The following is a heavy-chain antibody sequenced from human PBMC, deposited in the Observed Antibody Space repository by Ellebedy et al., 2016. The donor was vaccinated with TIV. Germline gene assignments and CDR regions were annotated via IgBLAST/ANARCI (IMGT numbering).Heavy chain of an antibody. CDR2: VSYDGSSN. CDR3: ARDAVQRYFYGVGV. Sequence: GGSLRLSCAASGFTFSSYAMSWVRQAPGKGLEWVALVSYDGSSNYYADSVKGRFTISRDNSKNTLSLQMNSLRGEDSAVYYCARDAVQRYFYGVGVWGQGTTVTVSS. CDR1: GFTFSSYA. J-gene: IGHJ6*02. V-gene: IGHV3-30*03.